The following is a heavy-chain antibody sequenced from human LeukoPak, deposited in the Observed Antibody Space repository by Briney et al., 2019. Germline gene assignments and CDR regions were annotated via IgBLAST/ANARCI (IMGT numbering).Heavy chain of an antibody. D-gene: IGHD2/OR15-2a*01. J-gene: IGHJ3*02. V-gene: IGHV3-7*01. CDR1: GFMFNNYW. CDR3: ARKGGIYCNDGCFHDAFDI. Sequence: GGSLRLSCAASGFMFNNYWMNWVRQAPGKGPEWVANINGDGSESHSVDSVEGRFTISRDNAKNSLYLQMNSLRGEDTAVYYCARKGGIYCNDGCFHDAFDIWGQGTTVTVSS. CDR2: INGDGSES.